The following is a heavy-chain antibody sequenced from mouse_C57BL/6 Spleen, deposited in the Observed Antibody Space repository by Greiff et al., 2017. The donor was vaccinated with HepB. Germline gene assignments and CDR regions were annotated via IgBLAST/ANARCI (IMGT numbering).Heavy chain of an antibody. CDR3: ARSSNWDGLDY. Sequence: QVQLQQSGAELVKPGASVKMSCKASGYTFTSYWITWVKQRPGQGLEWIGDIYPGSGSTNYNEKFKSKATLTVDTSSSTAYMQLSSLTSEDSAVYYCARSSNWDGLDYWGQGTTLTVSS. J-gene: IGHJ2*01. CDR2: IYPGSGST. CDR1: GYTFTSYW. D-gene: IGHD4-1*02. V-gene: IGHV1-55*01.